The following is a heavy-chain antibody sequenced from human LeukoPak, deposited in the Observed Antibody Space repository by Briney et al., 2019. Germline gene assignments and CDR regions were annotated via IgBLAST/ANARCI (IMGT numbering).Heavy chain of an antibody. CDR1: GFTFSWAW. Sequence: GGSLRLSCAASGFTFSWAWMHWVRQAPGKGLMWVSRINDDGSSTRHADSVKGRFTISRDNAKNTLYLQMNSLRAEDTAVYYCARVSGPGMNEYYHLWGQGTLVTVSS. CDR2: INDDGSST. D-gene: IGHD2-2*01. V-gene: IGHV3-74*01. J-gene: IGHJ4*02. CDR3: ARVSGPGMNEYYHL.